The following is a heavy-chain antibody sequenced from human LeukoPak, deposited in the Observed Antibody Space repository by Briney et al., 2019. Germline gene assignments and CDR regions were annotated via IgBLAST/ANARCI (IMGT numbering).Heavy chain of an antibody. V-gene: IGHV4-59*12. J-gene: IGHJ6*02. CDR2: IYYSGST. D-gene: IGHD2-21*02. Sequence: SETLSLTCAVYGGSFSGYYWSWIRQPPGKGLEWIGYIYYSGSTNYNPSLKSRVTISVDTSKNQFSLKLSSVTAADTAVYYCARDMCGGDCYPHYYYYGMDVWGQGTTVTVSS. CDR3: ARDMCGGDCYPHYYYYGMDV. CDR1: GGSFSGYY.